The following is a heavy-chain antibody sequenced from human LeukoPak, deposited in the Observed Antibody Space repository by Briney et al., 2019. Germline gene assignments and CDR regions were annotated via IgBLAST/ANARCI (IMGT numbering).Heavy chain of an antibody. J-gene: IGHJ4*02. CDR1: GYTFTGYY. Sequence: ASVKVSCKASGYTFTGYYMHWVRQAPGQGLEWMGWISAYNGDTNYAQKFRGRVTMTTDTSTSTAYMELRSLSSDDTAVYYCSKAGDPTYCTSTSCYGYWGQGTLVTVSS. CDR3: SKAGDPTYCTSTSCYGY. CDR2: ISAYNGDT. D-gene: IGHD2-2*01. V-gene: IGHV1-18*04.